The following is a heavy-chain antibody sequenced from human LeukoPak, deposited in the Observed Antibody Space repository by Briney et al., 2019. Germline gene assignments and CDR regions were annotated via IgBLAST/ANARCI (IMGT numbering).Heavy chain of an antibody. Sequence: SLRLSCAASGFTFSSYEMSWVRQAPGKGLEWVGFIRSKASGGTTEYTASVKGRFTISRDDSKSIAYLQMNSLITEDTAIYYCTRGYSIDYWGQGTQVTVSS. CDR3: TRGYSIDY. V-gene: IGHV3-49*04. D-gene: IGHD4-11*01. CDR2: IRSKASGGTT. CDR1: GFTFSSYE. J-gene: IGHJ4*02.